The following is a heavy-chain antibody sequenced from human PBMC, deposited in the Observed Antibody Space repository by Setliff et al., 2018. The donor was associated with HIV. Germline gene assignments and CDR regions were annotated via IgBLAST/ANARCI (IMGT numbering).Heavy chain of an antibody. CDR2: IHHSGTT. CDR3: ARVPHRVVGTTTLLYHFDY. V-gene: IGHV4-38-2*01. CDR1: GYSISSGYY. D-gene: IGHD1-26*01. Sequence: SETLSLTCAVSGYSISSGYYWAWIRQSPGKGLDWIGSIHHSGTTYYNPSLKSRVTISVDTTTNQVCLQVNSVTAVDTAVYYCARVPHRVVGTTTLLYHFDYWGLGTLVTVSS. J-gene: IGHJ4*02.